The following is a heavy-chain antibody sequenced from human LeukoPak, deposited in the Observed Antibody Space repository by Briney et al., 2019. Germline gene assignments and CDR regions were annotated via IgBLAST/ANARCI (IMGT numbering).Heavy chain of an antibody. Sequence: ASVKVSCKASGDSFTGYYVHWVRQAPGQGLEWMGWMSPDSDGTNFAQNFQGRVSTTRDTSIRTVYLELRSLRADDTAVYYCANQEGIGAPGAWFDNWGQGTLVTVSS. CDR1: GDSFTGYY. V-gene: IGHV1-2*02. D-gene: IGHD1-26*01. J-gene: IGHJ4*02. CDR2: MSPDSDGT. CDR3: ANQEGIGAPGAWFDN.